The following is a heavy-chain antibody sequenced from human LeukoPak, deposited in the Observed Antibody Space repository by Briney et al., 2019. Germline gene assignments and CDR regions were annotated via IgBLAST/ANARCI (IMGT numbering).Heavy chain of an antibody. CDR1: GFTFGDYA. J-gene: IGHJ4*02. CDR3: TRAVEVPAGKFDY. V-gene: IGHV3-49*03. Sequence: GGSLRLSCTASGFTFGDYAMSWFRQAPGKGLEWVGFIRSKAYGGTTEYAASVKGRFTISRDDSKSIAYLQMNSLKTEDTAVYYCTRAVEVPAGKFDYWGQGTLVTVSS. CDR2: IRSKAYGGTT. D-gene: IGHD2-2*01.